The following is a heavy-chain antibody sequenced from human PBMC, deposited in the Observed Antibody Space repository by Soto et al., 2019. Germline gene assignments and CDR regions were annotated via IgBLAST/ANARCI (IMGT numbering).Heavy chain of an antibody. CDR3: ARERDRVADI. CDR1: GYTFNTYG. CDR2: INAYNGNR. V-gene: IGHV1-18*01. D-gene: IGHD2-15*01. J-gene: IGHJ3*02. Sequence: QVHLVQSGPEVKKPGASVKVSCKASGYTFNTYGITWVRQAPGQGLEWMAWINAYNGNRIYAQNLQGRVIVTTDTSTSAASMELMSLTSDDTAVYFCARERDRVADIWGLGTMVTVSS.